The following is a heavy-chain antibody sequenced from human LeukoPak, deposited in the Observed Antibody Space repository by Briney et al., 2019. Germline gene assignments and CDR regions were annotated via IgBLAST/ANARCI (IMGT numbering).Heavy chain of an antibody. CDR1: GFTFSSYA. J-gene: IGHJ4*02. Sequence: GGSLRLSCAASGFTFSSYAMSWVRQAPGKGLEWVSAISGSGGSTYYADSVKGRFTISRDNAKNSLYLQMNSLRAEDTAVYYCARDEEYSSGWYDYWGQGTLVTVSS. D-gene: IGHD6-19*01. CDR2: ISGSGGST. CDR3: ARDEEYSSGWYDY. V-gene: IGHV3-23*01.